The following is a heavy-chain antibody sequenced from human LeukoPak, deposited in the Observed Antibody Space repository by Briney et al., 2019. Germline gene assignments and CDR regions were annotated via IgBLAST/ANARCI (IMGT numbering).Heavy chain of an antibody. CDR1: GGTFSSYA. Sequence: SVTVSCKASGGTFSSYAISWVRQAPGQGLEWMGGIIPIFGTADYAQKFQGRVTITADESTSTAYMELRSLRSDDTAVYYCARGPTRYFDWLLFDYWGQGTLVTVSS. J-gene: IGHJ4*02. CDR3: ARGPTRYFDWLLFDY. V-gene: IGHV1-69*13. D-gene: IGHD3-9*01. CDR2: IIPIFGTA.